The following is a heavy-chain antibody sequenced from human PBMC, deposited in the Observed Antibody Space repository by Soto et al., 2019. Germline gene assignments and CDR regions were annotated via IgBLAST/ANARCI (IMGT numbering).Heavy chain of an antibody. V-gene: IGHV2-5*02. J-gene: IGHJ6*02. CDR2: IYWDDDK. Sequence: SGPTLVNPTQTLTLTCTFSGFSLSTSGVGVGWIRQPPGKALKWLALIYWDDDKRYSPSLKSRLTITKDTSKNQVVLTMTNMDPVETATYYCAHTEPSLNSYYYGMDGWGQGTTVTVSS. CDR3: AHTEPSLNSYYYGMDG. CDR1: GFSLSTSGVG.